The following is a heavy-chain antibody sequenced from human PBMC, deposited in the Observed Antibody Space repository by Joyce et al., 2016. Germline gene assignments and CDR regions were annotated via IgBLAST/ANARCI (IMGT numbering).Heavy chain of an antibody. D-gene: IGHD4-23*01. CDR2: VSDSGST. CDR3: ARAYLTGFTTSWYLGF. V-gene: IGHV4-59*01. CDR1: GGSIKTYY. J-gene: IGHJ4*02. Sequence: QVQLQESGPGLVEPSETLSLTCNVSGGSIKTYYWSWIRQPPGKGLEWIGHVSDSGSTNDSPALKSRVTISVDTSKNLLSLNMKSVTAADTGVYYCARAYLTGFTTSWYLGFWGQGARVTVSS.